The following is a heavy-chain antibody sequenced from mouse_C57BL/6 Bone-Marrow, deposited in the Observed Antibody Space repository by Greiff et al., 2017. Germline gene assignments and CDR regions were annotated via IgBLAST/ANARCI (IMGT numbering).Heavy chain of an antibody. Sequence: VQLQQSGTVLARPGASVKMSCKTSGYTFTSYWMHWVKQRPGQGLEWIGAIYPGNSDTSYNPKFKGKAKLTAVTSASTAYMELSSLTNEDSAVYYCTREFGYYGSSYVYWYFDVWGTGTTVTVSS. V-gene: IGHV1-5*01. J-gene: IGHJ1*03. D-gene: IGHD1-1*01. CDR1: GYTFTSYW. CDR2: IYPGNSDT. CDR3: TREFGYYGSSYVYWYFDV.